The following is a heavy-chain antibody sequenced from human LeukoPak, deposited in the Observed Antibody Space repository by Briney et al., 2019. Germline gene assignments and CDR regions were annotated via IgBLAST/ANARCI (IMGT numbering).Heavy chain of an antibody. V-gene: IGHV4-59*12. CDR3: AREVAWFDP. D-gene: IGHD2-15*01. CDR2: FYYSGST. CDR1: GGSISSYY. J-gene: IGHJ5*02. Sequence: SETLSLTCTVSGGSISSYYWSWIRQPPGKGLEWIGYFYYSGSTNYNPSLKSRSTISVDTSKNQFSLKLSPVTAADTAVYYCAREVAWFDPWGQGTLVTVSS.